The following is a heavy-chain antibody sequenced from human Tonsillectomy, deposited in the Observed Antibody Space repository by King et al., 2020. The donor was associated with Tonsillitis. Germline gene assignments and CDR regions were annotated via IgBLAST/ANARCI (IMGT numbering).Heavy chain of an antibody. CDR3: ARAFRGRGDYYMDV. CDR2: INPSDSYT. J-gene: IGHJ6*03. V-gene: IGHV5-10-1*03. D-gene: IGHD3-10*01. CDR1: GYSFTSYW. Sequence: VQLVESGAEVKKPGESLRISCKGSGYSFTSYWISWVRPMPGKGLEGMGRINPSDSYTNYSPSFQGHGTISADKSISTAYLQWSSLKASDTAMYYCARAFRGRGDYYMDVWGKGTTVTVSS.